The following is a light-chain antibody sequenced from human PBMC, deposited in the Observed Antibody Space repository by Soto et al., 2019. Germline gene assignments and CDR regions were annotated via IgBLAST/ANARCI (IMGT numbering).Light chain of an antibody. J-gene: IGLJ1*01. CDR1: SSDVGGYNY. CDR3: CSYAGSFNYV. V-gene: IGLV2-14*01. Sequence: QSALTQPASVSGSPGQSITISCTGTSSDVGGYNYVSWYQQHPGKAPKLMIYEVTNRPSGVSNRFSGSKSGNTASLTISGLQAEDEADYYCCSYAGSFNYVFGTGTKVTVL. CDR2: EVT.